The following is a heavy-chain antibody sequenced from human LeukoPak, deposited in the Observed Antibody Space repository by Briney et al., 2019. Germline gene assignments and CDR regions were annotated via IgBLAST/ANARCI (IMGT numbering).Heavy chain of an antibody. V-gene: IGHV3-7*03. D-gene: IGHD1-26*01. CDR1: GFTFSSYW. CDR2: IKQDGSEK. J-gene: IGHJ4*02. CDR3: ARAKWELLTDY. Sequence: GGSLRLSCAASGFTFSSYWMSWVRQAPGNGLEWVANIKQDGSEKYYVDSVKGRFTISRDNAKNSLYLQMNSLRAEDTAVYYCARAKWELLTDYWGQGTLVTVSS.